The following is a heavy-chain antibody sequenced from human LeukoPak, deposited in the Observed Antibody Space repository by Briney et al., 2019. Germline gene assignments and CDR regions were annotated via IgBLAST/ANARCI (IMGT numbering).Heavy chain of an antibody. V-gene: IGHV1-69*04. CDR1: RGTFSSYT. Sequence: SVKVSCKASRGTFSSYTISWVRQAPGQGLEWMGRIIPILGIANYAQKFQGRVTITADKSTSTAYMELSSLRSEDTAVYYCAREAVVPAAIVGPFDYWGQGTLVTVSS. D-gene: IGHD2-2*01. J-gene: IGHJ4*02. CDR3: AREAVVPAAIVGPFDY. CDR2: IIPILGIA.